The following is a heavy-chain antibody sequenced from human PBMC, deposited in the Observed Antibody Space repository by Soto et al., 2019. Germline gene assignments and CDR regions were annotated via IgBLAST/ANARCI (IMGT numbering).Heavy chain of an antibody. D-gene: IGHD5-18*01. CDR1: GISTSFYW. Sequence: QSGGSMRLSCAASGISTSFYWMGWVRQAPGRGLEWVASIKKDGTEKYYMDSLKGRFTISRDNALNSLYLQMNSLRAEDTAVYFCVTGYHSDYWGQGTLVTVSS. J-gene: IGHJ4*02. CDR3: VTGYHSDY. V-gene: IGHV3-7*03. CDR2: IKKDGTEK.